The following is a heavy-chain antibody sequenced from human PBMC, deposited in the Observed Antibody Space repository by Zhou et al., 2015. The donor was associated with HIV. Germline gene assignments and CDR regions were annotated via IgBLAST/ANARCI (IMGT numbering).Heavy chain of an antibody. CDR2: ISGSGTTK. CDR3: AKDPGPGMVTFGGLIGPYFFDN. V-gene: IGHV3-11*01. D-gene: IGHD3-16*02. J-gene: IGHJ4*02. Sequence: QVQLVESGGNLVKPGGSLRLSCAASGFTFSDYYMTWIRQAPGKGLEWISHISGSGTTKSYADSLKGRFTISRDNAKNSLYLQMNSLRAEDTATYYCAKDPGPGMVTFGGLIGPYFFDNWGQGTLVTVSS. CDR1: GFTFSDYY.